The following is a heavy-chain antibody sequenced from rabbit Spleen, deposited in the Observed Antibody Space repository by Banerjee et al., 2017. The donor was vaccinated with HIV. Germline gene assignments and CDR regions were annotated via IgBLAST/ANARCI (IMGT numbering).Heavy chain of an antibody. D-gene: IGHD1-1*01. J-gene: IGHJ6*01. CDR2: IEGGSSAFT. Sequence: QSLEESGGDLVKPGASLTLTCTASGVSFSGSSYMCWVRQAPGKGLEWIACIEGGSSAFTYFASWAKGRFTISKTSSTTVTLHMTSLTAADTATYFCARDTSSSFSSYGMDLWGQGTLVTVS. V-gene: IGHV1S40*01. CDR1: GVSFSGSSY. CDR3: ARDTSSSFSSYGMDL.